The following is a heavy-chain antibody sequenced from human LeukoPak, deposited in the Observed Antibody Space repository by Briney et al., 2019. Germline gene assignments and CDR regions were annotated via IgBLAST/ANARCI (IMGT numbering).Heavy chain of an antibody. CDR3: AKVALNHYVWGSDRSPLGY. CDR2: ISYSGGST. V-gene: IGHV3-23*01. Sequence: GGSLRLSCAASGFTFSNYAMNWVRQAPGKGLEWVSGISYSGGSTYYADSVKGRFTISRDNSKNALFLQVNSLRAEDTAIYYCAKVALNHYVWGSDRSPLGYWGQGTLVTVSS. J-gene: IGHJ4*02. D-gene: IGHD3-16*02. CDR1: GFTFSNYA.